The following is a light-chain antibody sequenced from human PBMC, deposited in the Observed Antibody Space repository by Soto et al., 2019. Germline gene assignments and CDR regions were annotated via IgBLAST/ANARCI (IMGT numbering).Light chain of an antibody. CDR1: SDDVGVYNY. CDR3: CSYAGGPYV. Sequence: QSVLTQPRSVSGSPGQSVTISCTGTSDDVGVYNYVSWYQQHPGKAPKLIIYDVSKRPSGVPDRFSGSKSGNTASLTISGLQAEDEADYYCCSYAGGPYVFGTGTKATVL. V-gene: IGLV2-11*01. J-gene: IGLJ1*01. CDR2: DVS.